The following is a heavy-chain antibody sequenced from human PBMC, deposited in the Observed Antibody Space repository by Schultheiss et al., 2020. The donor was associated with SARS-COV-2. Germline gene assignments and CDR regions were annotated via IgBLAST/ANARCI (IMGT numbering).Heavy chain of an antibody. CDR1: GFTFSSYA. Sequence: GGSLRLSCAASGFTFSSYAMHWVRQAPGKGLEWVAVISYDGSNKYYADSVKGRFTVSRDNAKNTLYLQMNSLRAEDTAVYYCAKDQYYYDSSGPFDYWGQGTLVTVSS. J-gene: IGHJ4*02. V-gene: IGHV3-30-3*01. D-gene: IGHD3-22*01. CDR2: ISYDGSNK. CDR3: AKDQYYYDSSGPFDY.